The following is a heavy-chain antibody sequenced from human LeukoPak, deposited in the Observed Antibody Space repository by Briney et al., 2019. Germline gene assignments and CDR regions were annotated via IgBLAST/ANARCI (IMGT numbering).Heavy chain of an antibody. CDR1: GYTFTSYG. J-gene: IGHJ6*03. CDR2: INTNTGNP. Sequence: ASVKVSCKASGYTFTSYGISWVRQAPGQGLEWMGWINTNTGNPTYAQGFTGRFVFSLDTSVSTAYLQISSLKAEDTAVYYCARGQHYDFWSGYPLYYYYMDVWGKGTTVTVSS. V-gene: IGHV7-4-1*02. D-gene: IGHD3-3*01. CDR3: ARGQHYDFWSGYPLYYYYMDV.